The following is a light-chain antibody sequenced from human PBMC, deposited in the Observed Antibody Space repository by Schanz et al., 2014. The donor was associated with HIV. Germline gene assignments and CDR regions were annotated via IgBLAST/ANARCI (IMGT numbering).Light chain of an antibody. Sequence: IQMTQSPSTVSASVGDRVTLTCRASQTIGRWLAWYQQKPGRAPDLLIYQASTLETGVPSRFSGRGSGTPFTLTISSLQPDPFPPYYCQQSNTFPYTFGQGPKLEIK. CDR3: QQSNTFPYT. CDR1: QTIGRW. V-gene: IGKV1-5*03. CDR2: QAS. J-gene: IGKJ2*01.